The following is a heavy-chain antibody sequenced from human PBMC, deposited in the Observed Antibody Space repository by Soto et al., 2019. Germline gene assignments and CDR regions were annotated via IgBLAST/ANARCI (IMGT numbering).Heavy chain of an antibody. CDR3: ATGATADL. V-gene: IGHV1-46*01. CDR2: IKPSTGQT. J-gene: IGHJ5*02. Sequence: ASVKVSCKTSGYTFTSYNVHWVRQAPGQGLEWLGIIKPSTGQTRDAQKVQGRITMTRDTSASTVYMELTRLRSEDTAVYYCATGATADLWGQGTLVTVSS. CDR1: GYTFTSYN. D-gene: IGHD1-26*01.